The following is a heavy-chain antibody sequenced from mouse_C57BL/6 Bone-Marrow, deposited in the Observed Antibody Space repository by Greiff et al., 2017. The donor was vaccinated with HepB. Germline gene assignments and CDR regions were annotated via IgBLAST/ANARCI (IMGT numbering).Heavy chain of an antibody. CDR2: IDPETGGT. D-gene: IGHD1-1*01. Sequence: VQLQQSGAELVRPGASVTLSCKASGYTFTDYEMHWVKQTPVHGLEWIGAIDPETGGTAYNQKFKGKAILTADKSSSTAYMELRSLTSEDSAVYYCTRSYWPSYYYGSRTWFAYWGQGTLVTVSA. CDR3: TRSYWPSYYYGSRTWFAY. CDR1: GYTFTDYE. J-gene: IGHJ3*01. V-gene: IGHV1-15*01.